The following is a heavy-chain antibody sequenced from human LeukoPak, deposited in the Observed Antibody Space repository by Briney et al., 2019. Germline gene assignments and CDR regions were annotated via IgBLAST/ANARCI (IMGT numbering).Heavy chain of an antibody. Sequence: PSETLSLTCTVSGGSISSGAYYWSWIRQHPGKGLEWIGYIYYSGSTYYNPSLKSRVTISVDTSKNQFSLKLSSVTAADTAVYYCARGGSRIAAPHYWGQGTLVTVSS. V-gene: IGHV4-31*03. CDR1: GGSISSGAYY. D-gene: IGHD6-6*01. CDR3: ARGGSRIAAPHY. CDR2: IYYSGST. J-gene: IGHJ4*02.